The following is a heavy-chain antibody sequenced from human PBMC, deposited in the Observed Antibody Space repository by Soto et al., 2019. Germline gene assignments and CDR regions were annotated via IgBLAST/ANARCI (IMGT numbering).Heavy chain of an antibody. J-gene: IGHJ3*02. CDR3: ARLLRFSEWFLHFDI. CDR1: GYSFASYW. CDR2: IYPGDSDT. Sequence: PGESLKISCKGSGYSFASYWIGWVRQMPGKGLEWMGIIYPGDSDTRYSPSFQGQVTISADKSISTAYLQWSSLKASDTAMYYCARLLRFSEWFLHFDIWGQGTMVTVSS. V-gene: IGHV5-51*01. D-gene: IGHD3-3*01.